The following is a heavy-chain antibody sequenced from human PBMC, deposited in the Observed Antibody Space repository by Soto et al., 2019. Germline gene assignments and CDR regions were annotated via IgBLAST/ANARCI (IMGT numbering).Heavy chain of an antibody. D-gene: IGHD1-26*01. V-gene: IGHV1-8*01. CDR2: MNPNSGNT. CDR1: GYTFTSYD. J-gene: IGHJ5*02. Sequence: QVQLVQSGAEVKKPGASVKVSCKASGYTFTSYDINWVRQATGQGLEWMGWMNPNSGNTGYAQKFQGRVTMTRNTSISTAYMELSSLRSEDTAVYYCARGSVSSGSYYEYWFDPWGQGTLVTVSS. CDR3: ARGSVSSGSYYEYWFDP.